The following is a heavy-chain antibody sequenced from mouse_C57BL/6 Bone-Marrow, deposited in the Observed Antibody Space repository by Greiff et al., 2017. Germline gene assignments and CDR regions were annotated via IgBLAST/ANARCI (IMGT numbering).Heavy chain of an antibody. J-gene: IGHJ4*01. Sequence: VQLQQPGAELVMPGASVKLSCKASGYTFTSYWMHWVKQRPGQGLEWIGEIDPSDSYTNYNQKFKGKSTLTVDKSSSTAYMQLSSLTSEDSAVYSCASDYGSQTPYAMDYWGQGTSVTVSS. V-gene: IGHV1-69*01. D-gene: IGHD1-1*01. CDR1: GYTFTSYW. CDR2: IDPSDSYT. CDR3: ASDYGSQTPYAMDY.